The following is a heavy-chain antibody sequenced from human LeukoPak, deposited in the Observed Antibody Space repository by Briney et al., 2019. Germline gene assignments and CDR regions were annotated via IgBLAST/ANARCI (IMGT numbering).Heavy chain of an antibody. CDR1: GYTFNNYG. V-gene: IGHV1-18*01. D-gene: IGHD3-22*01. CDR3: ARGSVSSVHQPHFDY. J-gene: IGHJ4*02. CDR2: ISGYNGNT. Sequence: ASVKVSCKASGYTFNNYGISWVRQAPGQGLEWMGWISGYNGNTNYAQKLQSRVTMTTDTSTNTAYMELRSLRSDDTAMYYCARGSVSSVHQPHFDYWGQGTLVTVSS.